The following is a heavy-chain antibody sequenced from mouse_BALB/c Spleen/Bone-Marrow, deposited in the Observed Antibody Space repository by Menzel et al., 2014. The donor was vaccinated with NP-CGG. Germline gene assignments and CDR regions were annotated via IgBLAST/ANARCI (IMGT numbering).Heavy chain of an antibody. V-gene: IGHV5-6-5*01. CDR3: AREGGTTAHYYAMDY. CDR2: ISSGGST. Sequence: EVQRVESGGGLVKPGGSLKLSCAASGFTFSSYAMSWVRQTPEKRLEWVASISSGGSTYYPDSVKGRFTISRDNARNILYLQMGSLRSEDTAMYYCAREGGTTAHYYAMDYWGQGTSVTVSS. J-gene: IGHJ4*01. CDR1: GFTFSSYA. D-gene: IGHD1-2*01.